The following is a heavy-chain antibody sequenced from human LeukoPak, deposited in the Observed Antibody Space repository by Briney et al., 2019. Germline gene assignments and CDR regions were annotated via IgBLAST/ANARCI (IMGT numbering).Heavy chain of an antibody. D-gene: IGHD5-12*01. CDR3: AKGSGESDY. Sequence: GRSVRLSCAASGFTFSSYGMHWVRQAPGKGLEWVAVISYDGSNKYYADSVKGRFTISRDNSKNTLYLQMNSLRAEDTAVYYCAKGSGESDYWGQGTLVTVSS. CDR1: GFTFSSYG. J-gene: IGHJ4*02. V-gene: IGHV3-30*18. CDR2: ISYDGSNK.